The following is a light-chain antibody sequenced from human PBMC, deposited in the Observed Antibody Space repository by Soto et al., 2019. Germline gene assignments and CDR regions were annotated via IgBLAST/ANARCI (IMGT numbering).Light chain of an antibody. V-gene: IGKV1-39*01. J-gene: IGKJ4*01. CDR1: QSISNY. Sequence: DIQMTQSPSSLSASVGDRVTITCRASQSISNYLNWYQQKPGKAPKLLISTASSLQSGVPSRFSGSGSGTDFTLTVSSAQPEDFATYYCQQSASPPLTFGGGTKVEIK. CDR2: TAS. CDR3: QQSASPPLT.